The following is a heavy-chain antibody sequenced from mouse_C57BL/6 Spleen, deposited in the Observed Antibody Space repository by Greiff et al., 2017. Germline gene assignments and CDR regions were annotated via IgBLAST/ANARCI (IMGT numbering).Heavy chain of an antibody. D-gene: IGHD1-1*01. CDR1: GYTFTDYY. V-gene: IGHV1-26*01. J-gene: IGHJ2*01. CDR3: HYYGSSLDY. CDR2: INPNNGGT. Sequence: EVQLQQSGPELVKPGASVKISCKASGYTFTDYYMNWVKQSHGKSLEWIGDINPNNGGTSYNQKFKGKATLTVDKSSSTAYMELRSLTSEDSAVYYCHYYGSSLDYWGQGTTLTVSS.